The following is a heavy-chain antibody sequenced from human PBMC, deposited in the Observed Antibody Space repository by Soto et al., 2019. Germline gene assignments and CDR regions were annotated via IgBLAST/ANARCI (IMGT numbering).Heavy chain of an antibody. V-gene: IGHV6-1*01. CDR1: GDSVSSNSAT. Sequence: SQTLSLTCAISGDSVSSNSATWDWIWQSPSKGLEWLGRTYYRSRWFNDYAGSVKGRITINPDTSNNQFSLQLTSLIPDDTAVYYCARLRGDSWFDFWGQGTRVTVSS. CDR2: TYYRSRWFN. J-gene: IGHJ5*01. CDR3: ARLRGDSWFDF.